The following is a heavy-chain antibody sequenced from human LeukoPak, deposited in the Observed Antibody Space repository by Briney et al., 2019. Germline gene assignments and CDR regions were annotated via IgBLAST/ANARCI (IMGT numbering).Heavy chain of an antibody. CDR1: GFTLSSYS. Sequence: GGSLRLSCAASGFTLSSYSMKWVRQAPGKGLEWVSSISSSSIYIYYADSVKGRFTISRDNAKNTLYLQMNSLRAEDTAVYYCARIRRGSWGSYDYWGQGTLVTVSS. J-gene: IGHJ4*02. CDR2: ISSSSIYI. CDR3: ARIRRGSWGSYDY. V-gene: IGHV3-21*01. D-gene: IGHD3-16*01.